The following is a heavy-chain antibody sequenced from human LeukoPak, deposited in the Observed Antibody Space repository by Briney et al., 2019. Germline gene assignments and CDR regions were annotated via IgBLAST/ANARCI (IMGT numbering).Heavy chain of an antibody. J-gene: IGHJ6*03. D-gene: IGHD3-9*01. Sequence: GASVKVSCKASGYTFTSYGIRWVRQAPGQGLEWMGWISAYNGNTNYAQKLQGRVTMTQDTSTDTVYMELSSLRSEDTAIYYCATVRYALLPGYLNYMEVWGKGTTVTISS. CDR1: GYTFTSYG. V-gene: IGHV1-18*01. CDR2: ISAYNGNT. CDR3: ATVRYALLPGYLNYMEV.